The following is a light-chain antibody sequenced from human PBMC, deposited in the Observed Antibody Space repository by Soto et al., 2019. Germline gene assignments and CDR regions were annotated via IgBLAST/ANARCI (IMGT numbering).Light chain of an antibody. CDR3: NSYSSSTTLYL. J-gene: IGLJ1*01. CDR2: DVS. V-gene: IGLV2-14*01. CDR1: STDVGGYNY. Sequence: QSALTQPASVSGSPGQSITISCTGTSTDVGGYNYVSWYQQHPGKAPKLMISDVSNRPSGVSIRFSGSKSGNTASLTISGLQAEDVADYYCNSYSSSTTLYLFGTGTKVTVL.